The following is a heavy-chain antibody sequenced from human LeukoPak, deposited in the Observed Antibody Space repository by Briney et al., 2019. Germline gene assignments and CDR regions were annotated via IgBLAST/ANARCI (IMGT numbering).Heavy chain of an antibody. D-gene: IGHD6-19*01. Sequence: GGSLRLSCAASGFTFSSYGMHWVRQAPGKGLEWVAFIRYDGSNKYYADSVKGRFTISRDNAKTSLYLQMNSLRAEDTAVYYCARFSGWYGGDRYFDLWGRGTLVTVSS. CDR1: GFTFSSYG. CDR2: IRYDGSNK. J-gene: IGHJ2*01. CDR3: ARFSGWYGGDRYFDL. V-gene: IGHV3-30*02.